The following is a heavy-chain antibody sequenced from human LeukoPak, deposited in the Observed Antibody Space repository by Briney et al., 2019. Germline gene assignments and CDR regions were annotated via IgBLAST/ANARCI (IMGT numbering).Heavy chain of an antibody. CDR3: ARGVIAAPHYYYGMDV. CDR1: GCSFSGYY. Sequence: PSETLSLTCAVYGCSFSGYYWSWIRQPPGKGLEWVGEINHSGSTNYNPSLKSRVTISEDTSKNQFSLKLSSVSAADTAVYYCARGVIAAPHYYYGMDVWGQGTTVTVSS. CDR2: INHSGST. V-gene: IGHV4-34*01. J-gene: IGHJ6*02. D-gene: IGHD6-6*01.